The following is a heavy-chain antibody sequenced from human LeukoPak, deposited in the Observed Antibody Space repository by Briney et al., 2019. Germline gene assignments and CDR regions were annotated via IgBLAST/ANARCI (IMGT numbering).Heavy chain of an antibody. D-gene: IGHD1-14*01. CDR3: AFNHLFDY. CDR1: AFTFSIYA. V-gene: IGHV3-23*01. J-gene: IGHJ4*02. CDR2: ISGSGDST. Sequence: GGSLRLSCAASAFTFSIYAMSWVRQAPGKGLEWVSAISGSGDSTYYSDSVKGRFTISRDNSKNTLYPQMNSLRAEDTAVYYCAFNHLFDYWGQGTLVTVSS.